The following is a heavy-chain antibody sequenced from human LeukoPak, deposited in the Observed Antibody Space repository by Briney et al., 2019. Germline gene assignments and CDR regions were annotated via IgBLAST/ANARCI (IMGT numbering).Heavy chain of an antibody. Sequence: GGSLRLSCAGSGFTFRSCGMSWVRQAPGKGLEWVSTISASGYNTYYADAVQGRFTISRDNSKNTLFLQMNSLTAEDTAVYYCAKGAEEGVVITSVYYYYMDVWGEGTTVAISS. CDR2: ISASGYNT. CDR3: AKGAEEGVVITSVYYYYMDV. D-gene: IGHD3-22*01. J-gene: IGHJ6*03. V-gene: IGHV3-23*01. CDR1: GFTFRSCG.